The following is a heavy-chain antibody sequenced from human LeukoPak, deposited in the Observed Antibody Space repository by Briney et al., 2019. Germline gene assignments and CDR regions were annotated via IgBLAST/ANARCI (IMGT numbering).Heavy chain of an antibody. CDR1: GFTFTSSA. J-gene: IGHJ6*02. CDR3: AADYVVVPAAKVYYYGMDV. CDR2: IVWCSGNT. Sequence: AAVKVSCKASGFTFTSSAVQWVRQARGQRLEWIGWIVWCSGNTNYAQKFQERVTITRDMSTSTAYMELSSLRSEDTAVYYCAADYVVVPAAKVYYYGMDVWGQGTTVTVSS. V-gene: IGHV1-58*01. D-gene: IGHD2-2*01.